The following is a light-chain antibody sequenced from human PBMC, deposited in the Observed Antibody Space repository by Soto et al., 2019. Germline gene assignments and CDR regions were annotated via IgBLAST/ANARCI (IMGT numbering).Light chain of an antibody. CDR1: SSDVGGYNY. J-gene: IGLJ1*01. CDR2: DVS. CDR3: SSYTSSSPYV. V-gene: IGLV2-14*01. Sequence: QSALTQPASVSGSPGQSITISCTGTSSDVGGYNYVSWYQQHPGKAPKLMIYDVSNRPSGVSNRFSGSKSGNTASLTICGLQAEDEADYYCSSYTSSSPYVFGTGTKLTVL.